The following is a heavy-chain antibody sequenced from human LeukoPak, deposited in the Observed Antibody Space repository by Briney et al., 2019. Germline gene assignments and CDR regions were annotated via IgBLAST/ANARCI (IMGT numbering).Heavy chain of an antibody. CDR3: ARLMVPASYYYYMDV. J-gene: IGHJ6*03. D-gene: IGHD2-2*01. CDR1: GFTFSSYS. Sequence: GGSLRLSCAASGFTFSSYSMNWVRQAPGKGLEWVSYISSSSSTIYYADSVKGRFTISRDNAKNSLYLQMNSLGAEDTAVYYCARLMVPASYYYYMDVWGKGTTVTVSS. CDR2: ISSSSSTI. V-gene: IGHV3-48*01.